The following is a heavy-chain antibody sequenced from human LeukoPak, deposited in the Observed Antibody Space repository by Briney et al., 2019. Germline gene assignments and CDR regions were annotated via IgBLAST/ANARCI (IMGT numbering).Heavy chain of an antibody. CDR1: GFTFTSSA. Sequence: SVKVSCKASGFTFTSSAVQWVRQARGQRLEWIGWVVVGSGNTNYAQKFQERVTITRDMSTSTAYMELSSLRSEDTAVYYCAAGLGESSGYYYVFGLSWGQGTLVTVSS. V-gene: IGHV1-58*01. CDR2: VVVGSGNT. D-gene: IGHD3-22*01. CDR3: AAGLGESSGYYYVFGLS. J-gene: IGHJ5*02.